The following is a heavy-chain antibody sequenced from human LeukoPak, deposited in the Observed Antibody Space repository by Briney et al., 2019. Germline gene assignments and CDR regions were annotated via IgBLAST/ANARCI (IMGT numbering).Heavy chain of an antibody. D-gene: IGHD2-15*01. CDR3: ARGYCSGGSCSNWFDP. Sequence: GASVKVSCKASGYTFTSYDINWVRQATGQGLEWMGWMNPNSGNTGYAQKFQGRVTMTRNTSISTAYMELSSLRSEDTAVYYCARGYCSGGSCSNWFDPWGQGTLVTVSS. J-gene: IGHJ5*02. V-gene: IGHV1-8*01. CDR2: MNPNSGNT. CDR1: GYTFTSYD.